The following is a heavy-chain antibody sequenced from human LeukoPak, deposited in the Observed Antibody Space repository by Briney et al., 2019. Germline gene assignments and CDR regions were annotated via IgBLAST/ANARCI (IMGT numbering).Heavy chain of an antibody. CDR1: RFTFSSYG. CDR2: VKEDGSQK. V-gene: IGHV3-7*01. CDR3: ARYTYKHDC. Sequence: GGSLRLSCAASRFTFSSYGMHWVRQAPGKGLEWVANVKEDGSQKTYVDSVKGRFTISRDNAKNSLFLQMNNVKADDTAVYYCARYTYKHDCWGQGTLVTVSS. D-gene: IGHD5-24*01. J-gene: IGHJ4*02.